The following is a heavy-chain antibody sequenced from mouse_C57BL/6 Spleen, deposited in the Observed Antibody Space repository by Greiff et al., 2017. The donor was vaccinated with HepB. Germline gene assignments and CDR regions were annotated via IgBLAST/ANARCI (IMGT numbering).Heavy chain of an antibody. CDR1: GYTFTDYN. CDR3: ARHDYSNLFAY. D-gene: IGHD2-5*01. V-gene: IGHV1-22*01. Sequence: VQLKQSGPELVKPGASVKMSCRASGYTFTDYNMHWVKQSHGKSLEWIGYINPNNGGTSYNQKFKGKATLTVNKSSSTAYMELRSLTSEDSAVYYCARHDYSNLFAYWGQGTLVTVSA. J-gene: IGHJ3*01. CDR2: INPNNGGT.